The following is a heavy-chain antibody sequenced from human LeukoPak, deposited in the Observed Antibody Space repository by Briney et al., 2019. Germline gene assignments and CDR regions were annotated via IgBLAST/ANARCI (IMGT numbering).Heavy chain of an antibody. J-gene: IGHJ3*02. D-gene: IGHD2-21*02. CDR1: GFTFSSYA. Sequence: GGSLRLSCAASGFTFSSYAMSWVRQAPGKGLEWVSAISGSGGSTHYADSVKGRFTISRDNSKNTLYLQMNSLRAEDTAVYYCARYCGGDCYWNAFDIWGQGTMVTVSS. CDR2: ISGSGGST. V-gene: IGHV3-23*01. CDR3: ARYCGGDCYWNAFDI.